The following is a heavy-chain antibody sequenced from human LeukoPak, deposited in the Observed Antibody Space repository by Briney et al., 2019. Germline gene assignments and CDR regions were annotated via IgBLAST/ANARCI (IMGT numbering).Heavy chain of an antibody. V-gene: IGHV1-69*01. Sequence: SVNVSCKASGGTFSSYAISWVRQAPGQGLEWMGGIIPIFGTANYAQKFQGRVTITADESTSTAYMELSSLRSEDTAVYYCARAATVTTGGFDYWGQGTLVTVSS. J-gene: IGHJ4*02. CDR3: ARAATVTTGGFDY. CDR2: IIPIFGTA. CDR1: GGTFSSYA. D-gene: IGHD4-17*01.